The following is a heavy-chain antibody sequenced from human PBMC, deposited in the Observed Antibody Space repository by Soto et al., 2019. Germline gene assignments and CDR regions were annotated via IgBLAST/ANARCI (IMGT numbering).Heavy chain of an antibody. CDR2: IIPIFGTA. CDR1: GGTFSSYA. V-gene: IGHV1-69*01. Sequence: QVQLVQSGAEVKKPGSSVKVSCKASGGTFSSYAISRVRQAPGQGLEWMGGIIPIFGTANYEQKLQGRVTITADESTSKAYMELSSLRSEDKAVYYCAREEGDCSGGSCYYYYYGMDVWGQGTTVTVSS. J-gene: IGHJ6*02. D-gene: IGHD2-15*01. CDR3: AREEGDCSGGSCYYYYYGMDV.